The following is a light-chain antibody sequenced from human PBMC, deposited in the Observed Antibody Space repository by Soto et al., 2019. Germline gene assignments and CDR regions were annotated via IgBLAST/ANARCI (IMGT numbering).Light chain of an antibody. V-gene: IGKV3-20*01. CDR1: QSVSSSY. Sequence: EIVLTQSPGTLSLSPGERATLSCRASQSVSSSYLAWYQQKPGQAPRLLIYGASSRATGIPDRFSGSGSGTDFTRTISRLEPEDVAVDYCQQYGSSAWTFGQGTKVDIK. CDR3: QQYGSSAWT. CDR2: GAS. J-gene: IGKJ1*01.